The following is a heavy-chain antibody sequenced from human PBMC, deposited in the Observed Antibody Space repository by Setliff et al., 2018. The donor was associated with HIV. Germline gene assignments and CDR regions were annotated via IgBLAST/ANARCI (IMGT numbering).Heavy chain of an antibody. Sequence: ASVKVSCKASGYNFTSNGISWVRQAPGQGLEWMGRISASKGNTKYTQDFQGRVTMTTDTSTSTVYMELRSLRSDDTAIYYCARDQGFWSGFTYNYYMDVWGKGTTVTVSS. CDR1: GYNFTSNG. D-gene: IGHD3-3*01. CDR2: ISASKGNT. J-gene: IGHJ6*03. CDR3: ARDQGFWSGFTYNYYMDV. V-gene: IGHV1-18*01.